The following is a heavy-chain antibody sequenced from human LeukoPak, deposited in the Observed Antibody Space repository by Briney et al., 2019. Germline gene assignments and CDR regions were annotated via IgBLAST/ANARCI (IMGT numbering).Heavy chain of an antibody. CDR3: ARGRGRITMILVVIRRFDY. D-gene: IGHD3-22*01. CDR1: GGSFSGYY. CDR2: INHSGST. J-gene: IGHJ4*02. Sequence: SETLSLTCAVYGGSFSGYYWSWIRQPPGKGLEWIGEINHSGSTNYNPSLKSRVTISVDTYKNQFSLKLRSVTPADTAVYYCARGRGRITMILVVIRRFDYWGQGPLVTVSS. V-gene: IGHV4-34*01.